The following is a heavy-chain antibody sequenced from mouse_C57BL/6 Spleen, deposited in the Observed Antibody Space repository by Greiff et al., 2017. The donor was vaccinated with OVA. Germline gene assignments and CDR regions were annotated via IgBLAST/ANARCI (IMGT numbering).Heavy chain of an antibody. D-gene: IGHD2-4*01. CDR3: ASGIYYDYDGRAY. J-gene: IGHJ3*01. CDR2: INPNNGGT. CDR1: GYTFTDYY. V-gene: IGHV1-26*01. Sequence: VQLQQSGPELVKPGASVKISCKASGYTFTDYYMNWVKQSHGKSLEWIGDINPNNGGTSYNQKFKGKATLTVDKSSSTAYMELRSLTSEDSAVYYCASGIYYDYDGRAYWGQGTLVTVSA.